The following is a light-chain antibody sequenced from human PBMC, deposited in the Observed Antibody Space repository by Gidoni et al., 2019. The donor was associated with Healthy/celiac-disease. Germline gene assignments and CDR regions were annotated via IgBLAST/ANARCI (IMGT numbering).Light chain of an antibody. V-gene: IGLV3-1*01. CDR1: KLGDKY. CDR2: QDS. J-gene: IGLJ2*01. Sequence: SYELPPPPSVSVSPGQTASITCSGDKLGDKYACWYQQKPGQSPVLVIYQDSKRPSGIPERFSGSNSGNTATLTISGTQAMDEADYYCQAWDSSTLVVFGGGTKLTVL. CDR3: QAWDSSTLVV.